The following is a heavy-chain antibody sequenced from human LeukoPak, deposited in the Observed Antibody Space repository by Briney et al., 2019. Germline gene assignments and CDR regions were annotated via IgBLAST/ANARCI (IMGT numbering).Heavy chain of an antibody. CDR2: INPSGSSP. CDR3: ARARTVVTPFDAFDI. D-gene: IGHD4-23*01. J-gene: IGHJ3*02. Sequence: ASVKVSCKASGYTFTRYYMHWVRQAPGQGLEWMGIINPSGSSPSYAQNFQGSVTMTRDTSTSTVYMELSSLRSEDTAVYYCARARTVVTPFDAFDIWGQGTMVTVSS. CDR1: GYTFTRYY. V-gene: IGHV1-46*01.